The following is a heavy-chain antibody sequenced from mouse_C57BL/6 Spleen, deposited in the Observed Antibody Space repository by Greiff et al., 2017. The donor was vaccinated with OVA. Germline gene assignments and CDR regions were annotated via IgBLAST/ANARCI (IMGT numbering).Heavy chain of an antibody. Sequence: QVQLQQSGAELVRPGASVTLSCKASGYTFTDYEMHWVKQTPVHGLEWIGAIDPETGGTAYNQKFKGKAILTADKSSSTAYMELRSLTSEDSAVYYCTRASYYGSSDDYWGQGTTLTVSS. V-gene: IGHV1-15*01. D-gene: IGHD1-1*01. J-gene: IGHJ2*01. CDR2: IDPETGGT. CDR1: GYTFTDYE. CDR3: TRASYYGSSDDY.